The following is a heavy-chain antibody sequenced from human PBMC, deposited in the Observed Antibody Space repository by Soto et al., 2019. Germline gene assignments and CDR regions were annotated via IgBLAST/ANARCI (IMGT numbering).Heavy chain of an antibody. V-gene: IGHV3-30*14. Sequence: QVQLVESGGGVVQPGRSLRLSCAASGFTFSSNAMQWVRRAPGKGLEWVAAVSHDGKSGFYADSVSGRFTVSRDNSNNLVYLQMDRLRPEDTALFYCARLDKFNGGWSWGQGTAVTVSS. CDR1: GFTFSSNA. D-gene: IGHD6-19*01. CDR2: VSHDGKSG. J-gene: IGHJ4*02. CDR3: ARLDKFNGGWS.